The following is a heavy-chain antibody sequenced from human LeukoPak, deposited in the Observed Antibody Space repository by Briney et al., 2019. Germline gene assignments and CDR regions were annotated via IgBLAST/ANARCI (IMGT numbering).Heavy chain of an antibody. J-gene: IGHJ6*03. V-gene: IGHV1-18*01. CDR2: ISGYNGNT. CDR1: GYTFTTYN. CDR3: ARALEGWRVGYYYMDV. Sequence: ASVKVSCKASGYTFTTYNINWVRQAPGQGLEWMGWISGYNGNTNYAQKFQGRVTITADESTSTAYMELSSLRSEDTAVYYCARALEGWRVGYYYMDVWGKGTTVTISS.